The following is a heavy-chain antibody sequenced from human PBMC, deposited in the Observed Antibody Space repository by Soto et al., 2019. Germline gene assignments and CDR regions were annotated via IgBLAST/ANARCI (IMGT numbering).Heavy chain of an antibody. J-gene: IGHJ6*02. CDR1: GDTFTSYG. CDR3: ARDDYQFNYYYYGMDV. CDR2: ISAYTGNT. D-gene: IGHD3-16*01. Sequence: QVQLVQSGAEVKKPGASVKVSCKASGDTFTSYGISWVRQAPGQGLEWMGWISAYTGNTNYVQQLQDRVTMTTDTSTCTAYMELRSLRSDDMAVYYGARDDYQFNYYYYGMDVWGQWTTVTVSS. V-gene: IGHV1-18*03.